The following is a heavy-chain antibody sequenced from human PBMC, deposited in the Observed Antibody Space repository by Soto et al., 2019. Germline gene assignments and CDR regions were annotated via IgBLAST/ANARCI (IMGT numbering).Heavy chain of an antibody. CDR2: ISPGSRYP. Sequence: QVQLVESGGGLVPPGGSLRLSCAGSGFTFGDSYMSWIRQAPGKGLEWLSYISPGSRYPAYADSVKGRFTLSRDNARRSLFLPMTSLTAEDTAMYDCVRGGGGGLFDPWGQGTMVTVSS. J-gene: IGHJ5*02. D-gene: IGHD2-15*01. CDR1: GFTFGDSY. CDR3: VRGGGGGLFDP. V-gene: IGHV3-11*06.